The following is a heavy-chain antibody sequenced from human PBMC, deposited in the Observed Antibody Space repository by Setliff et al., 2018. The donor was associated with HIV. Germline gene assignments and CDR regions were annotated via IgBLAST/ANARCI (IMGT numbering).Heavy chain of an antibody. CDR1: GFTFSTYW. CDR2: KKQDGSEK. Sequence: GGSLRLSCAASGFTFSTYWMSWVRQVPGKGLEWVANKKQDGSEKNYMDSVKGRFTISRDNAKNSLYLQMNSLRVEDTAVYYCATDCAVVGGTGSLDTWGQGTLVTVSS. D-gene: IGHD1-26*01. CDR3: ATDCAVVGGTGSLDT. V-gene: IGHV3-7*05. J-gene: IGHJ5*02.